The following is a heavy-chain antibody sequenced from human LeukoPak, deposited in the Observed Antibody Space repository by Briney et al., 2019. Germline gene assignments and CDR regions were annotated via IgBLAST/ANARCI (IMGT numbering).Heavy chain of an antibody. J-gene: IGHJ4*02. CDR3: ARGQDSSRYYSPDYFDY. V-gene: IGHV3-9*01. CDR2: ISWNSGSI. Sequence: GGSLRLSCAASGFIFYDYDMRWVRQVPGKGLEWVSGISWNSGSIDYADSVKGRFTISRDNAKNSLYLQMNSLRAEDTAVYYCARGQDSSRYYSPDYFDYWGQGTLATVSS. CDR1: GFIFYDYD. D-gene: IGHD3-22*01.